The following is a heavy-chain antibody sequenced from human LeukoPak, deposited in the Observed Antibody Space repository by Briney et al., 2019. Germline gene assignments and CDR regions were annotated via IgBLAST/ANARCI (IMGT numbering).Heavy chain of an antibody. D-gene: IGHD5-18*01. Sequence: PGGSLRLSCAASGFTFSSYWMHWVRQAPGKGLVWVSRINSDGSSTSYADSVKGRFTISRDNAKNTLYLQMNSLRAEDTAVYYCAGSRFVDTPEDYWGQGTLVTVSS. CDR3: AGSRFVDTPEDY. CDR1: GFTFSSYW. V-gene: IGHV3-74*01. CDR2: INSDGSST. J-gene: IGHJ4*02.